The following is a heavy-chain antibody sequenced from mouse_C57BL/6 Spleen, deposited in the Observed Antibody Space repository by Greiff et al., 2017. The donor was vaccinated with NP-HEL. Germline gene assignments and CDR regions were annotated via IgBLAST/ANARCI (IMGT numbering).Heavy chain of an antibody. V-gene: IGHV1-26*01. CDR1: GYTFTDYY. CDR3: ASYDGYHFDY. D-gene: IGHD2-3*01. J-gene: IGHJ2*01. Sequence: VQLQQSGPELVKPGASVKISCKASGYTFTDYYMNWVKQSHGKSLEWIGDINPNNGGTSYNQKFKGKATLTVDKSSSTAYMELRSLTSEDSAVYYCASYDGYHFDYWGQGTTLTVSS. CDR2: INPNNGGT.